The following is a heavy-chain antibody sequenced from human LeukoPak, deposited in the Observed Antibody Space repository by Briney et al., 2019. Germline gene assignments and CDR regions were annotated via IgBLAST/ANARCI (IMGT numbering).Heavy chain of an antibody. Sequence: PSETLSLTCSASGASTSSRYWSWIRQSPGRTLEWIGHIYNGRSTKYNPSLTSRVTISVDTSQNQFSLSLTSVTAADTAIYYCAPTTGWPGFDFWGPGALVTVSS. CDR1: GASTSSRY. CDR2: IYNGRST. V-gene: IGHV4-59*08. J-gene: IGHJ4*02. CDR3: APTTGWPGFDF. D-gene: IGHD6-19*01.